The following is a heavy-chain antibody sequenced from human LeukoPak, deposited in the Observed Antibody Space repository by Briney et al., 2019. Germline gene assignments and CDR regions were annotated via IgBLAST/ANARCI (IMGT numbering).Heavy chain of an antibody. V-gene: IGHV3-13*01. CDR2: VSSGFHA. J-gene: IGHJ4*02. CDR1: GFIFSNYA. Sequence: PGGSLRLSCAASGFIFSNYALMWLRQSPGKGLEWVAAVSSGFHAFFADSVQGRFTVSREDARNSLYLQMNSLRAGDTAVYYCVREARGYHYTYFDYWGQGTLVTVSS. CDR3: VREARGYHYTYFDY. D-gene: IGHD5-18*01.